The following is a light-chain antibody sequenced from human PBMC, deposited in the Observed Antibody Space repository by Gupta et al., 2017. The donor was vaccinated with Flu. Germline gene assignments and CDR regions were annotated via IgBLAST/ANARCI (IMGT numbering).Light chain of an antibody. J-gene: IGLJ1*01. Sequence: QSVLTQPPSASGTPGERVTISCSGSRSNLGVNAVNWYQQLPGTSPKLLIFSTDQRPSGAPDQFSGSKSGTSAFLAISGLQSEDEADYYCAAWDDSLNVYVFGTGTKVTVL. CDR3: AAWDDSLNVYV. CDR2: STD. V-gene: IGLV1-44*01. CDR1: RSNLGVNA.